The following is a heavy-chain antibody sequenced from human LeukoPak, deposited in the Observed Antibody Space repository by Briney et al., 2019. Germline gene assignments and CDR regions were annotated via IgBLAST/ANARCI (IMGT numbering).Heavy chain of an antibody. D-gene: IGHD4-23*01. CDR2: IYPHDSKT. J-gene: IGHJ5*02. CDR1: GYSFSDYW. CDR3: ARGNSGNWFDP. V-gene: IGHV5-51*01. Sequence: GESLKISCNGSGYSFSDYWIVWVRQLPEKGLEWMGIIYPHDSKTRYSPSLQGQVTMSADKSTSTAYLQWSSLEASDTAMYYCARGNSGNWFDPWGQGTLVTVSS.